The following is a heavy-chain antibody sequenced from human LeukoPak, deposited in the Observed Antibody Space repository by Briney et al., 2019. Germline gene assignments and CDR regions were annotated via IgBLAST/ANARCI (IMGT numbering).Heavy chain of an antibody. CDR3: AKDDVVGERGDYFDY. CDR2: ISGSGGST. CDR1: GFTFSSYA. J-gene: IGHJ4*02. D-gene: IGHD1-26*01. V-gene: IGHV3-23*01. Sequence: GGSLRLSCAASGFTFSSYAMIWVRQAPGKGLEWVSAISGSGGSTYYADSVKGRFTISRDNSKNTLYLQMNSLRAEDTAVYYCAKDDVVGERGDYFDYWGQGTLVTVSS.